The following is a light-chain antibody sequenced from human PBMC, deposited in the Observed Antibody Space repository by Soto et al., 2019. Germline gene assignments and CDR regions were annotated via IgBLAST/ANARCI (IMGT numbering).Light chain of an antibody. CDR1: SSNIGSNY. J-gene: IGLJ2*01. CDR3: AAWDDSLSRPV. CDR2: KNN. Sequence: QSVLIQPPSASGTPGQRVTISCSGSSSNIGSNYVYWYQQLPGTAPKLLIYKNNQRPSGVPDRFSGSKSGTSASLAISGLRSEDEAEYYCAAWDDSLSRPVFGGGTKLTVL. V-gene: IGLV1-47*01.